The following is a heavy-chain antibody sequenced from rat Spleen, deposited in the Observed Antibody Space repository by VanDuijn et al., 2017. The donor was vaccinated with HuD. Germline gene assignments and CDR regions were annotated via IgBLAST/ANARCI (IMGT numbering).Heavy chain of an antibody. CDR2: ISYDGRST. J-gene: IGHJ4*01. CDR1: GLSFSNYD. D-gene: IGHD4-5*01. V-gene: IGHV5-29*01. CDR3: ARHCRGKTTYYYVMDA. Sequence: EVQLVESGGGLVQPGRSLKLSCTASGLSFSNYDMAWVRQAPTKGLEWVASISYDGRSTFYRDSVRARFTISRDNAKRTLYLQVDSLKSEDTATYYCARHCRGKTTYYYVMDAWGQGASVTVSS.